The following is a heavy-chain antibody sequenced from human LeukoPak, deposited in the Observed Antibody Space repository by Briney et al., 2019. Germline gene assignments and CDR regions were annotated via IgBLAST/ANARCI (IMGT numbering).Heavy chain of an antibody. CDR2: INSDGSIT. D-gene: IGHD2-2*01. CDR1: GFTFTTYW. V-gene: IGHV3-74*01. J-gene: IGHJ4*02. CDR3: ARGWPQNHALFDY. Sequence: GGSLRLSCAASGFTFTTYWMHWVRQTPEKGLVWVSRINSDGSITTYADSVKGRFTFSRDNAKNTLYLQMNSLRAEDTAVYYCARGWPQNHALFDYWGQGTLVTVSS.